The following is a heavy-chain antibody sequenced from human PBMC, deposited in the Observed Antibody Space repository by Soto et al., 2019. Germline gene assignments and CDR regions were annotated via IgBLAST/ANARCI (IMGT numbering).Heavy chain of an antibody. CDR1: GGSINSGAYY. CDR2: IYYSGST. J-gene: IGHJ6*02. D-gene: IGHD1-1*01. Sequence: PSETLSLTCSVSGGSINSGAYYWSWIRQQPGEGLEWIGHIYYSGSTYYNPSLKSRITMSVDTSKNQFSLKLSSVTAADTAVYYCARVDWNKTYYYAMDVWGQGTTVT. V-gene: IGHV4-31*03. CDR3: ARVDWNKTYYYAMDV.